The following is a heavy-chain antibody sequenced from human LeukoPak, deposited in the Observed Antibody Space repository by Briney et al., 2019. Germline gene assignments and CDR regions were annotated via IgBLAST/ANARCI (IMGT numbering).Heavy chain of an antibody. CDR1: GYTFTDYY. V-gene: IGHV1-69-2*01. Sequence: ASVKVSCKVSGYTFTDYYMHWVQQAPGKGLEWMGLVDPEDGETIYAEKFQGRVTITADTSTDTAYMELSSLRSEDTAVYYCATDLECSGGSCYSYWFDPWGQGTLVTVSS. CDR2: VDPEDGET. CDR3: ATDLECSGGSCYSYWFDP. J-gene: IGHJ5*02. D-gene: IGHD2-15*01.